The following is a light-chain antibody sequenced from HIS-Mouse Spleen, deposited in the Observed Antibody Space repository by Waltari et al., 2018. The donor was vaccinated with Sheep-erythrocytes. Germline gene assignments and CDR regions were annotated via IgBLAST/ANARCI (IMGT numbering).Light chain of an antibody. CDR1: SSAFGGFNY. CDR3: CSYAGSYNHV. Sequence: QSALTQPRSVSGSPGQSVTISCTGTSSAFGGFNYFSWYQQHPGKAPKLMIYDVSKRPSGVPDRFSGSKSGNTASLTISGLQAEDEADYYCCSYAGSYNHVFATGTKVTVL. V-gene: IGLV2-11*01. CDR2: DVS. J-gene: IGLJ1*01.